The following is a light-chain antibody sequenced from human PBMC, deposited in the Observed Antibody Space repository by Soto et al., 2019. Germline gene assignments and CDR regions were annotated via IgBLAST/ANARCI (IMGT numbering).Light chain of an antibody. CDR2: GAS. V-gene: IGKV3-15*01. Sequence: EIVMTQSPATLSVSPGEGATLSCRASQSLSTNLAWYQQKPGQAPRLLIYGASTRATGIPARFSGSGSGTEFTLTISSLQSEDFAIYYCQQYNIWPPWTFGQRTKVDIK. J-gene: IGKJ1*01. CDR3: QQYNIWPPWT. CDR1: QSLSTN.